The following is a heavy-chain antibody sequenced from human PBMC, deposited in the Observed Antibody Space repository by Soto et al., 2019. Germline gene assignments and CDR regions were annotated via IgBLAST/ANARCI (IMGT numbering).Heavy chain of an antibody. Sequence: SETLSLTCTVSGGSISSYYWSWIRQPPGKGLEYIGYIYYSGSTNSNPSLKSRVTISVDTSKNQFSLKLSSVTAADTAVYYCTRGYQGSRYIAFDIWGQGTMVTVSS. CDR3: TRGYQGSRYIAFDI. V-gene: IGHV4-59*01. CDR1: GGSISSYY. D-gene: IGHD3-22*01. J-gene: IGHJ3*02. CDR2: IYYSGST.